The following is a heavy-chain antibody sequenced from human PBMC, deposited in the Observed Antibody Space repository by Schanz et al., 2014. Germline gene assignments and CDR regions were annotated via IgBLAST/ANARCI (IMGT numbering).Heavy chain of an antibody. CDR2: ISAYNGDT. CDR1: GYTFTGYY. D-gene: IGHD2-2*01. V-gene: IGHV1-18*04. Sequence: QVQLVQSGAEMKKPGASVKVSCKASGYTFTGYYMHWVRQAPGQGLEWMGWISAYNGDTNYALKLQGRVTMTTDTSTGTAYMELRSLRSDDTAVYYCARDRRRYCSTASCLHDNWFDPWGQGTLVIVSS. J-gene: IGHJ5*02. CDR3: ARDRRRYCSTASCLHDNWFDP.